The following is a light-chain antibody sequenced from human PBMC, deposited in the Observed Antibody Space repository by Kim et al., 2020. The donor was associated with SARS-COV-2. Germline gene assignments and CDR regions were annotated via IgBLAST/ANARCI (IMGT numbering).Light chain of an antibody. CDR1: SSDVGGYNY. CDR2: EVS. Sequence: LTQPPSASGSPGQSVTISCTGTSSDVGGYNYVSWYQQHPGKAPKLMIYEVSKRPSGVPDRFSGSKSGNTASLTVSGLQAEDEADYYCSSYAGSNNWVFGGGTQLTVL. V-gene: IGLV2-8*01. J-gene: IGLJ3*02. CDR3: SSYAGSNNWV.